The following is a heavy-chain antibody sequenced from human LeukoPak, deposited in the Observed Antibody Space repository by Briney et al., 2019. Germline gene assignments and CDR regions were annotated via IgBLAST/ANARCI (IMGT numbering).Heavy chain of an antibody. D-gene: IGHD1-1*01. CDR2: INHSGST. CDR3: ARGPGPLQLKRLEAFDI. Sequence: SETLSLTCAVYGGSFSGYYWSWIRQPPGKGLEWIGEINHSGSTNYNPSLKSRVTISVDTSKNQFSLKLTSLTDADTAIYYCARGPGPLQLKRLEAFDIWGQGTMVTVSS. V-gene: IGHV4-34*01. CDR1: GGSFSGYY. J-gene: IGHJ3*02.